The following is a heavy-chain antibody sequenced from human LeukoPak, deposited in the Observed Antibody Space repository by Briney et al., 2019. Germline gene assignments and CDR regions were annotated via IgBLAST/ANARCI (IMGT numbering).Heavy chain of an antibody. J-gene: IGHJ4*02. CDR2: IYYSGST. CDR1: GGSFDSKY. V-gene: IGHV4-59*05. D-gene: IGHD1-26*01. CDR3: AGISGSYEDY. Sequence: PSETLSLTCSVSGGSFDSKYWSWIRQPPGKGLEWIGSIYYSGSTYYNPSLKSRVTISVDTSKNQFSLKLSSVTAADTAVYYCAGISGSYEDYWGQGTLVTVSS.